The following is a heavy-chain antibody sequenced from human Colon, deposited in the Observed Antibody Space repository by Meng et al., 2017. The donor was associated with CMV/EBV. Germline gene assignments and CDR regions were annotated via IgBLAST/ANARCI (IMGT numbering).Heavy chain of an antibody. V-gene: IGHV4-39*07. J-gene: IGHJ5*02. D-gene: IGHD3-10*01. CDR1: GGSISSSSYY. CDR2: IYYSGTT. CDR3: AREQANYYGSGWYNWFDP. Sequence: GSLRLSCTVSGGSISSSSYYWGWIRQPPGKGLEWIGSIYYSGTTYYNPSLKSRVTISVDTSKNQFSLKLSSVTAADTAVYYCAREQANYYGSGWYNWFDPWGQGTLVTVSS.